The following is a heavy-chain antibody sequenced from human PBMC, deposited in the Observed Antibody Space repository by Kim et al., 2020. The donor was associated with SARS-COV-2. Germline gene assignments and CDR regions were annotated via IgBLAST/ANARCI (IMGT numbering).Heavy chain of an antibody. Sequence: GGSLRLSCAASGFIFSDYSMTWIRQAPGKGLEWIAYISSGSSSIVYADSVKGRFTISKNNAKNSLFLQLNRLRDEDTGIYYCARDRSTHLVSGGGYWRQG. V-gene: IGHV3-48*02. CDR2: ISSGSSSI. J-gene: IGHJ4*02. CDR3: ARDRSTHLVSGGGY. CDR1: GFIFSDYS. D-gene: IGHD7-27*01.